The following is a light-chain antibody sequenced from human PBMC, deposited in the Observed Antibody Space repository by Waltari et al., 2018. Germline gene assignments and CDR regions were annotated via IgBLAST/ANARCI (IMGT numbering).Light chain of an antibody. Sequence: VLTQSPGTLSLSPGERATLSCRASQSLTKRYLAWYQQKPGQGPRLLIYGASSRAAGIPDRFSGSWSGTDFTLTISRLEPEDFAVYDCQQYGSSILYTFGQGTKLEIK. CDR2: GAS. J-gene: IGKJ2*01. V-gene: IGKV3-20*01. CDR3: QQYGSSILYT. CDR1: QSLTKRY.